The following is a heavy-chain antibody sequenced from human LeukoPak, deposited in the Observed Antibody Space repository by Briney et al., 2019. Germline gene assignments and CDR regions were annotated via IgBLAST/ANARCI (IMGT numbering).Heavy chain of an antibody. CDR3: ARYGDYDPRDAFDI. D-gene: IGHD4-17*01. CDR2: ISAYNGNT. J-gene: IGHJ3*02. V-gene: IGHV1-18*04. CDR1: GYTFTGYY. Sequence: ASVKVSCKASGYTFTGYYMHWVRQAPGQGLEWMGWISAYNGNTNYAQKLQGRVTMTTDTSTSTAYMELRSLRSDDTAVYYCARYGDYDPRDAFDIWGQGTMVTVSS.